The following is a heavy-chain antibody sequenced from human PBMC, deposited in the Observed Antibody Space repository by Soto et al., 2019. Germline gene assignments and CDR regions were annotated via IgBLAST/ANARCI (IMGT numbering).Heavy chain of an antibody. Sequence: SETLSLTCTVSGGSISSSSYYRGWIRQPPGKGMEWIGSIYYSGSTYYNPSLKSRVTISVDTSKNQFSPKLSSVTAADTAVYYCVHCSGGSCYSGAFDIWGQGTMVTVSS. V-gene: IGHV4-39*01. CDR3: VHCSGGSCYSGAFDI. CDR1: GGSISSSSYY. D-gene: IGHD2-15*01. J-gene: IGHJ3*02. CDR2: IYYSGST.